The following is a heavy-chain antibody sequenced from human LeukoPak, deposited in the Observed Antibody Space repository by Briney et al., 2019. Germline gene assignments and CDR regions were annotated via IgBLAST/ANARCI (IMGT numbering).Heavy chain of an antibody. D-gene: IGHD2-15*01. J-gene: IGHJ6*03. Sequence: PSETLSLTCAVCGGSFSGYYWSWIRQPPGKGLEWIGEINHSGSTNYNPSLKSRVTISVDTSKNQFSLKLSSVTAADTAVYYCARGRATRRYCSGGSCYSYYYYMDVWGKGTTVTVSS. CDR1: GGSFSGYY. V-gene: IGHV4-34*01. CDR2: INHSGST. CDR3: ARGRATRRYCSGGSCYSYYYYMDV.